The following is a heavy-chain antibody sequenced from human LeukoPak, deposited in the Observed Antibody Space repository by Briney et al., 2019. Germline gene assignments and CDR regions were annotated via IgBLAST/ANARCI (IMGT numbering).Heavy chain of an antibody. Sequence: GRSLRLSCAASGFTFSSYAMHWVRQAPGKGLEWVAVISYDGSNKYYADSVKGRFTISRDNAKNSLYLQMNSLRAEDTAVYYCARDYHDFWSGYCLGGSKTPQDCYYYYYMDVWGKGTTVTVSS. J-gene: IGHJ6*03. D-gene: IGHD3-3*01. CDR2: ISYDGSNK. CDR1: GFTFSSYA. CDR3: ARDYHDFWSGYCLGGSKTPQDCYYYYYMDV. V-gene: IGHV3-30*04.